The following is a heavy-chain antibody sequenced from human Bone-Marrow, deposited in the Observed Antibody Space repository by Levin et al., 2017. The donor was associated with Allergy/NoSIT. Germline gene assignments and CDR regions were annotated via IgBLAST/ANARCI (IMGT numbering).Heavy chain of an antibody. V-gene: IGHV4-39*01. D-gene: IGHD6-13*01. J-gene: IGHJ4*02. CDR1: GGSIISSSYY. CDR2: IYYSGNTNT. CDR3: ARQFWAAAGIDPFDN. Sequence: PSETLSLTCTVSGGSIISSSYYWAWIRQSPGRGLEWIGSIYYSGNTNTYYNPSLKSRVTISGDTSKNQFSLKLSSVTAADTAVYYCARQFWAAAGIDPFDNWGQGTLITVSS.